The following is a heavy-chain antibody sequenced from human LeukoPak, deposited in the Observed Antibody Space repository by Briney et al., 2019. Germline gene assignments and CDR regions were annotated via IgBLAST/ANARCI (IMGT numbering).Heavy chain of an antibody. J-gene: IGHJ6*04. CDR2: TNPNSGNT. D-gene: IGHD3-10*01. CDR1: GYTFTSYD. Sequence: GASVKVSCKASGYTFTSYDINWVRQATGQGLEWMGWTNPNSGNTGYAQKFQGRVTMTRNTSISTAYMELSSLRSEDTAVYYCARDPDYYGSGPPDVWGKGTTVTVSS. V-gene: IGHV1-8*01. CDR3: ARDPDYYGSGPPDV.